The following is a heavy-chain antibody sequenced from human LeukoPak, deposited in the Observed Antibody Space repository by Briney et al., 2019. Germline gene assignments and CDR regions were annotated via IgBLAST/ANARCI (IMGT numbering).Heavy chain of an antibody. J-gene: IGHJ4*02. CDR2: IYPGDSDA. D-gene: IGHD1-26*01. CDR3: ARRRDLYSGSYYPFDY. V-gene: IGHV5-51*01. CDR1: GYSFNSYW. Sequence: GESLKISCKGSGYSFNSYWIGWVRQMPGKGLKWMGIIYPGDSDARYSPSFQGQVTISADKSISTAYLQWSSLKASDTAMYYCARRRDLYSGSYYPFDYWGQGTLITVSS.